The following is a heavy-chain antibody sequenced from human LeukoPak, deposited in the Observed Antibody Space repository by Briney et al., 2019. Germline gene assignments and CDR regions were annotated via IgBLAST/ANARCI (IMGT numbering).Heavy chain of an antibody. CDR3: ARHSNKYDFDSSGHYRSFDY. D-gene: IGHD3-22*01. CDR2: IKQDGSDK. Sequence: PGGSVRLSCAASGFTFTFYWMSWVRQAPGKGLEWVANIKQDGSDKYYVGSVKGRFTISRDNPKNSLYLQMNSLRAEDTAFYFCARHSNKYDFDSSGHYRSFDYWGQGTLVSVSS. CDR1: GFTFTFYW. V-gene: IGHV3-7*01. J-gene: IGHJ4*02.